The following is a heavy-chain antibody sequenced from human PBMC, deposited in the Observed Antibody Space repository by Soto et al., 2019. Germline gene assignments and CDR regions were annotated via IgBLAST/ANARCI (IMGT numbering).Heavy chain of an antibody. Sequence: QVQLVESGGGVVQPGRSLRLSCAASGFTFSSYAMHWVGQAPGKGLEWVTIIWYDGSNKNDADSVKGRFTISRDNSKNTVYLQMNSLRVEDTAVYYCARDSGGDYHNYYMDVWGKGTTVTVSS. V-gene: IGHV3-33*01. CDR3: ARDSGGDYHNYYMDV. J-gene: IGHJ6*03. CDR1: GFTFSSYA. CDR2: IWYDGSNK. D-gene: IGHD4-17*01.